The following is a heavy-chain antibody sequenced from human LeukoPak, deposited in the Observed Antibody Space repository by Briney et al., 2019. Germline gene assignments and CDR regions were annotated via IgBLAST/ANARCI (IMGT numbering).Heavy chain of an antibody. V-gene: IGHV4-4*07. CDR3: ARDVVAAAGTWDY. J-gene: IGHJ4*02. CDR2: IYTSGST. D-gene: IGHD6-13*01. CDR1: GGSFSSFY. Sequence: SETLSLTCAVYGGSFSSFYWSWIRQPAGKGLEWIGRIYTSGSTNYNPSLNSRVTMSVDTSKDQFFLKLSSVTAADTAVYYCARDVVAAAGTWDYWGQGTLVTVSS.